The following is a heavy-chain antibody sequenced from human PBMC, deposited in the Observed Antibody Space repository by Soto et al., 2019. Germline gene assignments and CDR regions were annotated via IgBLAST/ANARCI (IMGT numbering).Heavy chain of an antibody. J-gene: IGHJ4*02. CDR1: GYTFTSYA. D-gene: IGHD2-15*01. CDR3: ARDRRCSGGSCYSDFDY. V-gene: IGHV1-3*01. Sequence: GASVKVSCKASGYTFTSYAMHWVRQAPGQRLEWMGWINAGNGNTKYSQKFQGRVTITRDTSASTAYMELSSLRSEDTAVYYCARDRRCSGGSCYSDFDYWGQGTLVTVSS. CDR2: INAGNGNT.